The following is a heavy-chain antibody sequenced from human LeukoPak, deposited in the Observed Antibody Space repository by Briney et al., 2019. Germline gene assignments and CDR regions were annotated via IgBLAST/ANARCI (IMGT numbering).Heavy chain of an antibody. CDR1: GFTFSSYE. J-gene: IGHJ4*02. V-gene: IGHV3-48*03. D-gene: IGHD4-17*01. CDR2: ITTSGRTI. Sequence: GGSLRLSCAASGFTFSSYEMNWVRQAPGKGLEWVSYITTSGRTIYYADSVKGRFTISRDNAKNSLYLQMNSLRAEDTAVYYCARGEDYGTNSFDYWGQGTLVTVSP. CDR3: ARGEDYGTNSFDY.